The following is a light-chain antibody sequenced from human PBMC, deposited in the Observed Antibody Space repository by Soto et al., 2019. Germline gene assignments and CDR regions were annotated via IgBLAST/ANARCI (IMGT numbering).Light chain of an antibody. CDR1: SSDVGSYNL. Sequence: QSVLTQPASVSGSPGQSSTISCTGTSSDVGSYNLVSWYQQHPGKAPKLMIYEGSKRPSGVSNRFSGSKSCNTASLTISGLQAEDEADYYCCSYAGSSTFDVVFGGGTKLTVL. J-gene: IGLJ2*01. CDR3: CSYAGSSTFDVV. V-gene: IGLV2-23*03. CDR2: EGS.